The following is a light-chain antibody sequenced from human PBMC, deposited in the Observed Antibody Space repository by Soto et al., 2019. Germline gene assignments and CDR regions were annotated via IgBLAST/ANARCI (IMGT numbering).Light chain of an antibody. Sequence: EILMTQSPATLSVSLGERPTLXXRASQNVLSNLAWYQQKPGQAPRXFIYGASTRATGIPARFSGSGSATDFTLSISSLRAEDVAVYYCQQFHSLPFTFGQGTRLEIK. CDR1: QNVLSN. CDR3: QQFHSLPFT. V-gene: IGKV3-15*01. J-gene: IGKJ5*01. CDR2: GAS.